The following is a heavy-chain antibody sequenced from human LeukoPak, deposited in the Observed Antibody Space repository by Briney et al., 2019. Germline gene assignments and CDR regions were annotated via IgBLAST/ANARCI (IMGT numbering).Heavy chain of an antibody. V-gene: IGHV3-23*01. CDR3: ARGMGGYGGYDY. CDR2: ISGSDTFT. CDR1: GFTFSSYA. D-gene: IGHD5-12*01. Sequence: SGGSLRLSCAASGFTFSSYAMSWVRQAPGKGLEWVSTISGSDTFTYYADSVKGRFTISRDNSKNTLYLQMNSLRAEDTAVYYCARGMGGYGGYDYWGQGTLVTVSS. J-gene: IGHJ4*02.